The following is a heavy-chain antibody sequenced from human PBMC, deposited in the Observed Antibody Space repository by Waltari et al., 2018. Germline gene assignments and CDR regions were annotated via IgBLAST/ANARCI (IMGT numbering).Heavy chain of an antibody. CDR3: ANGDDAFDI. CDR1: GGSISSYY. CDR2: IYYSGSN. D-gene: IGHD2-21*01. V-gene: IGHV4-59*01. J-gene: IGHJ3*02. Sequence: QVQLQESGPGLVKPSETLSLTCTVSGGSISSYYWSWTRQPPGKGLEWIGYIYYSGSNNYNPSLKSRITISVDTSKNQFSLKLSSVTAADTAVYYCANGDDAFDIWGQGTMVTVSS.